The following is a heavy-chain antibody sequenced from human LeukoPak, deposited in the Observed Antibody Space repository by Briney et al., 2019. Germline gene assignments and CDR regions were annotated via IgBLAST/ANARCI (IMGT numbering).Heavy chain of an antibody. V-gene: IGHV3-23*01. D-gene: IGHD2-15*01. J-gene: IGHJ4*02. CDR1: GFTFSSYA. CDR2: ISGSGGST. Sequence: GGSLRLSCAASGFTFSSYAMSWVRQAPGKGLEWVSAISGSGGSTYYADSVKGRFTISRDNSKNTLYLQMNSLRAEDTAVYYCARDQIKYCSGGSCYSAYWGQGTLVTVSS. CDR3: ARDQIKYCSGGSCYSAY.